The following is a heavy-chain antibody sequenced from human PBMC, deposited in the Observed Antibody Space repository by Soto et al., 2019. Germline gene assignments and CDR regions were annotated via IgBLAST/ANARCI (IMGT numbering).Heavy chain of an antibody. Sequence: QVQLVQSGVEVKKPGSSVKVSCKASGGTFSSYAISWVRQAPGQGLEWMGGIIPIFGTANYAQKFQGRVTITADESTSTAYMELSSLRSEDTAVYYCARRYYYDSSGYYGPFDYWGQGTLVTVSS. CDR1: GGTFSSYA. CDR3: ARRYYYDSSGYYGPFDY. D-gene: IGHD3-22*01. V-gene: IGHV1-69*01. J-gene: IGHJ4*02. CDR2: IIPIFGTA.